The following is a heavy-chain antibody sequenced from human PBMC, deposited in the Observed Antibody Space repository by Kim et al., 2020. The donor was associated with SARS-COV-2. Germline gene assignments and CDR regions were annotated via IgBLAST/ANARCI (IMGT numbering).Heavy chain of an antibody. V-gene: IGHV3-23*01. CDR2: T. J-gene: IGHJ4*02. CDR3: AKDSPMATFDY. D-gene: IGHD5-12*01. Sequence: TYYADAVKGRFTISRDNSKNTLDLQMNSLRAEDTAVYYCAKDSPMATFDYWGQGTLVTVSS.